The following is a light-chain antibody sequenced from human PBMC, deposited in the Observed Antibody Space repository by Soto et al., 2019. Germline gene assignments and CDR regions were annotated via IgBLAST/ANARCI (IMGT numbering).Light chain of an antibody. CDR3: QNYNSPPLT. V-gene: IGKV1-27*01. J-gene: IGKJ4*01. Sequence: DIQLTQSPSLLSASVGDRVTITCRASQGISTYLAWYQQKPGKAPKLLIYDASTLQSGVPFRFSGSGSGADFTLTISSLQPEDVATYYCQNYNSPPLTFGGGTKVEIK. CDR2: DAS. CDR1: QGISTY.